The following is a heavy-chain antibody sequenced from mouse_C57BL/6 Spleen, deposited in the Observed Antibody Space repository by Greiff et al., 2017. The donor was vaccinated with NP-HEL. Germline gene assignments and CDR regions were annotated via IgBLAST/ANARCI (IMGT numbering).Heavy chain of an antibody. D-gene: IGHD3-2*02. V-gene: IGHV1-18*01. CDR1: GYTFTDYN. Sequence: VQLQQSGPELVKPGASVKIPCKASGYTFTDYNMDWVKQSHGKSLEWIGDINPNNGGTIYTQKFKGKATLTVDTSSSTAYMELRSLTSEDTAVYYCARSGGRVYFDDWGQGTTLTASS. CDR2: INPNNGGT. CDR3: ARSGGRVYFDD. J-gene: IGHJ2*01.